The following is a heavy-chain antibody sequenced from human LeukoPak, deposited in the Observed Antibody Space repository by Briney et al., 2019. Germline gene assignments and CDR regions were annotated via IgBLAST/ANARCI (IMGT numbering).Heavy chain of an antibody. CDR3: ARDGYYYDSSGSMNWFDP. V-gene: IGHV4-39*07. J-gene: IGHJ5*02. D-gene: IGHD3-22*01. Sequence: SETLSLTCTVSGGSISSSSYYWGWIRQPPGKGLEWIGRIYTSGSTNYNPSLKSRVTISVDTSKNQFSLKLSSVTAADTAVYYCARDGYYYDSSGSMNWFDPWGQGTLVTVSS. CDR1: GGSISSSSYY. CDR2: IYTSGST.